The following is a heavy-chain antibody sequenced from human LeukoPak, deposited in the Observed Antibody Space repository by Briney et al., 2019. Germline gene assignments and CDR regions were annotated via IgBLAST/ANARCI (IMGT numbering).Heavy chain of an antibody. Sequence: GGSLRLSCSASGFTLEDYAMHWVRRGPGKGLEWVSSISSSSSTIYYADSVKGRFTISRDNAKNSLYLQMNSLRAEDTAVYYCARDVRAAGIDYWGQATLVTVSS. V-gene: IGHV3-48*04. CDR3: ARDVRAAGIDY. CDR2: ISSSSSTI. CDR1: GFTLEDYA. D-gene: IGHD6-13*01. J-gene: IGHJ4*02.